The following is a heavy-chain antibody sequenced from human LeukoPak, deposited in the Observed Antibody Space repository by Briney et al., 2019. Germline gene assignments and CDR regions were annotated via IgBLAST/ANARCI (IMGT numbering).Heavy chain of an antibody. J-gene: IGHJ4*02. CDR2: VSGSGGST. CDR1: GITLANYG. D-gene: IGHD3-22*01. V-gene: IGHV3-23*01. Sequence: GGSLRLSCVVSGITLANYGMSWVRQAPGKGLEWVAGVSGSGGSTNYADSVKGRFTISRDNPKNTLYVQMNSLRAEDTAVYFCAKRGVVIRVILVGFHKEAYYFDSWGQGALVTVSS. CDR3: AKRGVVIRVILVGFHKEAYYFDS.